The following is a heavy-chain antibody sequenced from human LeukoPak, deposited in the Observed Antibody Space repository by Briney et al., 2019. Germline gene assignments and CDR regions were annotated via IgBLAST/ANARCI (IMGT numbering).Heavy chain of an antibody. D-gene: IGHD2-2*01. CDR2: IYYSGST. V-gene: IGHV4-34*01. CDR3: ARGDVVVPATTHWFDP. Sequence: SGTLSLTCAAYGGSFSGYSWRWIRQPPGKGLEWVGVIYYSGSTNYNPSLKSRVTISVATYKNQFSLKLSSVTAADTAVYYCARGDVVVPATTHWFDPWGQGTLVTVSS. J-gene: IGHJ5*02. CDR1: GGSFSGYS.